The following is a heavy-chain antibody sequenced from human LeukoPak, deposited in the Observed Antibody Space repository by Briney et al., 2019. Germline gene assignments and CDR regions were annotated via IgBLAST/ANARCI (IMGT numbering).Heavy chain of an antibody. CDR2: IYSGGAT. CDR1: GVTVGNNY. CDR3: ARGRIPGLVVAATRKYNWFDP. D-gene: IGHD2-15*01. V-gene: IGHV3-66*01. J-gene: IGHJ5*02. Sequence: PGGSLRLSCAASGVTVGNNYMIWVRQAPGKGLEWVSRIYSGGATYYADSVKGRFTISRDSSKNTLFLQMNSLRAEDTAVYYCARGRIPGLVVAATRKYNWFDPWGQGTLVTVSS.